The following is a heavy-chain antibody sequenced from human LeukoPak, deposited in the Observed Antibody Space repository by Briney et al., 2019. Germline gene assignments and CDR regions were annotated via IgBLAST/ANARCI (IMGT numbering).Heavy chain of an antibody. Sequence: PSETLSLTCIVSGRSISSSSYYWGWIRQPPGKGLEWIGSIYYSGSTNYNPSLKSRVTISVDTSKNQFSLKLSSVTAADTAVYYCARLNIAGAGLHWFDPWGQGTLVTVSS. V-gene: IGHV4-39*01. J-gene: IGHJ5*02. CDR1: GRSISSSSYY. CDR2: IYYSGST. CDR3: ARLNIAGAGLHWFDP. D-gene: IGHD6-13*01.